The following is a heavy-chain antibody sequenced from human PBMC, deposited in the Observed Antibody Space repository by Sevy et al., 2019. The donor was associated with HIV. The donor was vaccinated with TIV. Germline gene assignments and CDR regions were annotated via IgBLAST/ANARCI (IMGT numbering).Heavy chain of an antibody. V-gene: IGHV1-69*13. CDR1: GGTFSSYA. CDR3: ARGTHDDFWSGYYPYYYGMYV. D-gene: IGHD3-3*01. Sequence: ASVKVSCKASGGTFSSYAISWVRQAPGQGLEWMGGIIPIFGTANYAQKFQGRVTITADESTSTAYMELSSLRSEDTAVYYCARGTHDDFWSGYYPYYYGMYVWGQGTTVTVSS. J-gene: IGHJ6*02. CDR2: IIPIFGTA.